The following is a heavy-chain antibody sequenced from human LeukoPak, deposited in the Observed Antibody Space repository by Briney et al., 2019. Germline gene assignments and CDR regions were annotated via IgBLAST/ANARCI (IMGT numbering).Heavy chain of an antibody. CDR1: GDSISGSNYY. Sequence: KSSETLSLTCTVSGDSISGSNYYWTWIRQPPGKGLEWIASVYYSGNTLYNPSLKSRVTISVDTSKNQFSLKLSSVTAADTAVYYCARGGGGYSYAYTLDYWGQGTLVTVSS. CDR3: ARGGGGYSYAYTLDY. D-gene: IGHD5-18*01. CDR2: VYYSGNT. J-gene: IGHJ4*02. V-gene: IGHV4-39*07.